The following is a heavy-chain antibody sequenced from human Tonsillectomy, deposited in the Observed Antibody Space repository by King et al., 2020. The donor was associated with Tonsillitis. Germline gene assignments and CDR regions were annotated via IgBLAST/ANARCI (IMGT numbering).Heavy chain of an antibody. Sequence: VQLVESGGGVVQPGGSLRLSCAASGFTFSSYGMHWVRQAPGKGLEWVAFIRYDGSNKYYADSVKGRFTISRDNSKNTLYLQMNSLRAEDTAVYYRAKSLVPAAMSRTYYFDYWGQGTLVTVSS. D-gene: IGHD2-2*01. V-gene: IGHV3-30*02. J-gene: IGHJ4*02. CDR2: IRYDGSNK. CDR3: AKSLVPAAMSRTYYFDY. CDR1: GFTFSSYG.